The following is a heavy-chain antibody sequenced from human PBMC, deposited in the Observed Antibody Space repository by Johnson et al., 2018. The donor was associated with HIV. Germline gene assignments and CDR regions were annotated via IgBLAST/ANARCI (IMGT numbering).Heavy chain of an antibody. D-gene: IGHD5-24*01. CDR2: IYSGGST. J-gene: IGHJ3*02. V-gene: IGHV3-66*02. CDR1: GFTVSSNY. CDR3: AREMAWEDAFDI. Sequence: VQLVESGGGLVQPGGSLRLSCAASGFTVSSNYMSWVRQAPGKGLEWVSLIYSGGSTYYAQSVTGRFIISRDNSKTTLYLQMNSLRAEDTAVYYCAREMAWEDAFDIWGQGTMVTVSS.